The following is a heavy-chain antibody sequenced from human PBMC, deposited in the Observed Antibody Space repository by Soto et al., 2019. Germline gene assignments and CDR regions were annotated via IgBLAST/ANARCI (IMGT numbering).Heavy chain of an antibody. V-gene: IGHV3-7*01. CDR1: RFTVSGYW. J-gene: IGHJ3*02. CDR3: ARGARI. CDR2: IKEDGSEK. Sequence: EVQLVESGGDLVQPGGSLRLSCADSRFTVSGYWMYRVRQAPGKGLEWVANIKEDGSEKNYVDSVRGRFTISRDNAKNSLYLQMNSLRAEDTAVYYCARGARIWGQGTMVTVS.